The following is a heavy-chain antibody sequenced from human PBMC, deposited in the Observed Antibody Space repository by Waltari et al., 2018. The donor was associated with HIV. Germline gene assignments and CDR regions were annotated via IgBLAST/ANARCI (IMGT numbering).Heavy chain of an antibody. D-gene: IGHD4-17*01. J-gene: IGHJ6*02. CDR3: ATPGLTTPANYYSSYGMDV. CDR2: ISPIFGRA. CDR1: GGTFSTYA. V-gene: IGHV1-69*01. Sequence: QVQLVQSGAEVKKPGSSVKVSCKASGGTFSTYAISWVRQAPGQGLEWMGGISPIFGRANYAQKFQGRVTITADESTSTAYMDLNSLRSEDTAVYYCATPGLTTPANYYSSYGMDVWGQGTTVTVSS.